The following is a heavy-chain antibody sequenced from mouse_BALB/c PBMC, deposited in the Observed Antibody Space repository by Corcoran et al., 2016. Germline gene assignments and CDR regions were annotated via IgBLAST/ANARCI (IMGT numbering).Heavy chain of an antibody. Sequence: EVLLQQSGPELVKPGASVKIPCKASGYTFTDYNMAWVKNSHGKSLEWIGDINPNNGGTIYNQKFKGKATLTVDKSSSTADMELRSLTSEDTAVYYCARGGFAYWGQGTLVTVSA. J-gene: IGHJ3*01. V-gene: IGHV1-18*01. CDR2: INPNNGGT. CDR3: ARGGFAY. CDR1: GYTFTDYN.